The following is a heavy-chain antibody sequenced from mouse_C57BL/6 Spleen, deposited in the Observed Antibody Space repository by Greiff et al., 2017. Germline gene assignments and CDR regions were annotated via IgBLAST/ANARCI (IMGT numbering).Heavy chain of an antibody. CDR1: GYTFTDYE. D-gene: IGHD2-4*01. CDR2: IDPETGGT. Sequence: VQRVESGAELVRPGASVTLSCKASGYTFTDYEMHWVKQTPVHGLEWIGAIDPETGGTAYNQKFKGKAILTADKSSSTAYMELRSLTSEDSAVYYCTRRNDYDGYAMDYWGQGTSVTVSS. J-gene: IGHJ4*01. CDR3: TRRNDYDGYAMDY. V-gene: IGHV1-15*01.